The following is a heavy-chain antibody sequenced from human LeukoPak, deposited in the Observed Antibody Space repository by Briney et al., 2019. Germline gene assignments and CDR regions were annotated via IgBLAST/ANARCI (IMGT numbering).Heavy chain of an antibody. CDR1: GYSFTGHY. Sequence: ASVKVSCQASGYSFTGHYMHWVRQAPGQGLEWMGWINPKSGGTNYAQKFQGRVTMTRDTSISTAYMDMSSLRSDDTAVYYCTRDSGYDLGGYYFDYWGQGTLVSVSS. D-gene: IGHD5-12*01. CDR2: INPKSGGT. V-gene: IGHV1-2*02. J-gene: IGHJ4*02. CDR3: TRDSGYDLGGYYFDY.